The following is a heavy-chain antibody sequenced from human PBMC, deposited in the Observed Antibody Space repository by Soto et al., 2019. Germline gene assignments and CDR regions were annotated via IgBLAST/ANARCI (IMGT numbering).Heavy chain of an antibody. Sequence: QVQLVESGGGVVQPGRSLRLSCAASGFTFSSYGMHWVRQAPGKGLEWVAVISYDGSNKYYADSVKGRFTISRDNSKNTLYLQMNSLGAEDTAVYYCAKASLSWSLDYWGQGTLVTVSS. CDR3: AKASLSWSLDY. J-gene: IGHJ4*02. D-gene: IGHD3-9*01. V-gene: IGHV3-30*18. CDR1: GFTFSSYG. CDR2: ISYDGSNK.